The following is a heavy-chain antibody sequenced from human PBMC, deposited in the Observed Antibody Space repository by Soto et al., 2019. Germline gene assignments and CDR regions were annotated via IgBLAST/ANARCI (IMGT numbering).Heavy chain of an antibody. Sequence: ASVKVSCKASGGTFSSYAISWVRQAPGQGLEWMGGIIPIFGTANYAQKFQGRVTITADESTSTAYMELSSLRSEDTAVYYCARVSGIAARGAWFDPLGQGALVTVSS. V-gene: IGHV1-69*13. D-gene: IGHD6-6*01. CDR3: ARVSGIAARGAWFDP. CDR1: GGTFSSYA. CDR2: IIPIFGTA. J-gene: IGHJ5*02.